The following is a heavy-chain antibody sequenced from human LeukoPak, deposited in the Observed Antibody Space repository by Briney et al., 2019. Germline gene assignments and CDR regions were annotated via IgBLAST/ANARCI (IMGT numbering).Heavy chain of an antibody. V-gene: IGHV4-39*01. D-gene: IGHD6-13*01. CDR2: IYYSGST. CDR1: GGSISSSSYY. J-gene: IGHJ4*02. CDR3: ARLPGIAAADIDY. Sequence: SETLSLTCTVSGGSISSSSYYWGWIRQPPGKGLEWIGSIYYSGSTYYNPSLKSRVTISVDTSKNLFSLKLSSVTAADTAVYYCARLPGIAAADIDYWGQGTLVTVSS.